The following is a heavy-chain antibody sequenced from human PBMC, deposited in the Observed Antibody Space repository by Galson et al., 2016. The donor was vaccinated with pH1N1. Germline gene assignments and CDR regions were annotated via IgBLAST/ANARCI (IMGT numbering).Heavy chain of an antibody. CDR1: GFTFSSYW. CDR3: ARAIATADSL. Sequence: SLRLSCAASGFTFSSYWMNWVRQAPGKGLEWVANIKQDGSNIYYVDSVKGRFTISRDNAKNSLYLQMDSLRAEDTAVYYCARAIATADSLWGQGTLVTVSS. V-gene: IGHV3-7*01. J-gene: IGHJ4*02. D-gene: IGHD6-13*01. CDR2: IKQDGSNI.